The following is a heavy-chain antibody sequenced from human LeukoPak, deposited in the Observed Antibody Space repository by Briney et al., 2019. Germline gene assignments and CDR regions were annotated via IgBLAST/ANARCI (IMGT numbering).Heavy chain of an antibody. J-gene: IGHJ5*02. D-gene: IGHD4-17*01. CDR1: GFTFSSYS. V-gene: IGHV3-21*01. Sequence: GGSLRLSCAASGFTFSSYSMNWVRQAPGKGLEWVSSISSSSSYIYYADSVKGRFTISRDNAKNSLYLQMNSLRAEDTAVYCCARGRHDYGDYAGNWFDPWGQGTLVTVSS. CDR3: ARGRHDYGDYAGNWFDP. CDR2: ISSSSSYI.